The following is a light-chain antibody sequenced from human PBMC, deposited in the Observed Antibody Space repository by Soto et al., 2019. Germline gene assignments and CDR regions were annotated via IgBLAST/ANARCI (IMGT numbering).Light chain of an antibody. Sequence: QMTHASCCLSGSVGDRVTITWRASQAISSYLNWYQQKPGKAPKLLIYVASSLQGGVPSRFSGSGSGTDFTLTIGSLQPDDFATYYCQQSYSTPITFGQGTRLEI. CDR3: QQSYSTPIT. CDR1: QAISSY. V-gene: IGKV1-39*01. CDR2: VAS. J-gene: IGKJ5*01.